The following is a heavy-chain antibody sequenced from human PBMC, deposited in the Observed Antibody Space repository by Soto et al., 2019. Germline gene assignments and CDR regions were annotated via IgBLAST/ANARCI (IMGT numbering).Heavy chain of an antibody. J-gene: IGHJ4*02. CDR3: ARVRGRDGYNYAFDY. CDR2: IGTAGDT. CDR1: GFTFSSYD. V-gene: IGHV3-13*01. Sequence: GESLKISCAASGFTFSSYDMHWVRQATGKGLEWVSAIGTAGDTYYPGSVKGRFTISRENAKNSLYLQMNSLRAEDTAVYYCARVRGRDGYNYAFDYWGQGTLVTVSS. D-gene: IGHD5-12*01.